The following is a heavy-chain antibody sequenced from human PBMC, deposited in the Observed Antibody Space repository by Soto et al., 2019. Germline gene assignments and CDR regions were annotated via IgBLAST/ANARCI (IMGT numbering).Heavy chain of an antibody. D-gene: IGHD3-3*02. CDR2: INSDGSST. V-gene: IGHV3-74*01. J-gene: IGHJ4*02. CDR3: ARHLDGNRDY. CDR1: GFTFSSYW. Sequence: GGSLRLSCAASGFTFSSYWMHWVRQAPGKGLVCVSRINSDGSSTSYADSVKGRFTISRDNPKNTLYLQMNSLRAEDTAVYYCARHLDGNRDYWGQGTLVTVSS.